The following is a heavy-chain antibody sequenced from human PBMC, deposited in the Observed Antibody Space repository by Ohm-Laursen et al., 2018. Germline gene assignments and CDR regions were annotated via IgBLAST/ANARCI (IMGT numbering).Heavy chain of an antibody. Sequence: GTLSLTCVVSDAAFRRDYWTWIRQFSGREMEWIGYIHYDGRTVYNPSLRSRLTMSIDTSKKQFSLRLTSATAADTAIYYCARLPDHSGWPFDYWGQGTLVTVSS. CDR2: IHYDGRT. J-gene: IGHJ4*02. CDR1: DAAFRRDY. CDR3: ARLPDHSGWPFDY. V-gene: IGHV4-59*12. D-gene: IGHD6-19*01.